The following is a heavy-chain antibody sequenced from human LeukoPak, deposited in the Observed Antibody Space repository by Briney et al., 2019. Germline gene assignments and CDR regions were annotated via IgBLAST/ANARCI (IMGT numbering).Heavy chain of an antibody. CDR3: ARDLPGWPAAIL. D-gene: IGHD2-2*01. J-gene: IGHJ4*02. Sequence: ASVKVSCKASGYTFTGYYMHWVRQAPGQGLEWMGWINPNSGGTNYALKFQGRVTMTRDTSISTAYMELSRLRSDDTAVYYCARDLPGWPAAILWGQGTLVTVSS. CDR2: INPNSGGT. CDR1: GYTFTGYY. V-gene: IGHV1-2*02.